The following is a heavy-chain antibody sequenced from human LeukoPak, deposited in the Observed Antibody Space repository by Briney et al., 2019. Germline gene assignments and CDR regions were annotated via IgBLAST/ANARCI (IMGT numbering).Heavy chain of an antibody. Sequence: GGSLRLSCAASGFSFSSFAMTWVRQAPGKGLEWVSSITGGHYATYNTDSVKGRFTISRDNAKNTLYLQMNSLRTDDTAIYYCTKDPSGDYVGAFDPWGQGTLVTVSS. CDR3: TKDPSGDYVGAFDP. D-gene: IGHD4-17*01. CDR2: ITGGHYAT. J-gene: IGHJ5*02. V-gene: IGHV3-23*01. CDR1: GFSFSSFA.